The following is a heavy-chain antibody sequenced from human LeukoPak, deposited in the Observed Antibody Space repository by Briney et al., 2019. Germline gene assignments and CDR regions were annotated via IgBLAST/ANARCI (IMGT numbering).Heavy chain of an antibody. Sequence: GGSLRLSCAASGFTFYTYGMHWVRQAPGKELEYVSGIGPDGGTTYYANSVKGRFTISRDNSKSMLYLQMGSLTADDMAVYYCARGAQLTDFWGQGTLVTVSS. CDR2: IGPDGGTT. CDR1: GFTFYTYG. V-gene: IGHV3-64*01. J-gene: IGHJ4*02. D-gene: IGHD6-13*01. CDR3: ARGAQLTDF.